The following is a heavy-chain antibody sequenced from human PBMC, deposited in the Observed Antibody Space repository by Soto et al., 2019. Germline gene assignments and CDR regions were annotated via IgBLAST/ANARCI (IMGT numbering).Heavy chain of an antibody. CDR2: IWYAGSIK. Sequence: PGGSLRLSCAASGFTFRDYGMHWVRQAPGKGLEWVAVIWYAGSIKYYADSVEGRFTISRDNYKSTLYLQMSSLRAEDTAVYYCARDSLSGTYYLDYWGQGTLVTVSS. V-gene: IGHV3-33*01. J-gene: IGHJ4*02. CDR1: GFTFRDYG. CDR3: ARDSLSGTYYLDY. D-gene: IGHD1-26*01.